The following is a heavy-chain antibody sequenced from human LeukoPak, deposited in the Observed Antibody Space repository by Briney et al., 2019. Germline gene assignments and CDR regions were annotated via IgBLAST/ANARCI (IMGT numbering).Heavy chain of an antibody. CDR3: ARGYYYYMDV. CDR2: IYCSGST. J-gene: IGHJ6*03. V-gene: IGHV4-59*11. CDR1: GGSISSHY. Sequence: SETLSLTCTVSGGSISSHYWSWIRQPPGKGLEWIGYIYCSGSTNYNPSLKSRVTISVDTSKNQFSLKLSSVTAADTAVYYCARGYYYYMDVWGKGTTVTVSS.